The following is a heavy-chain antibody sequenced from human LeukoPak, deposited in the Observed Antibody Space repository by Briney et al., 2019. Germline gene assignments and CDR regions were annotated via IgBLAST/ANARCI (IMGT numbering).Heavy chain of an antibody. CDR1: GFTFNNYA. Sequence: GGSLRLSCAAPGFTFNNYAMDWVRQAPGKGLEWVSVISGSGGTTYYADSVKGRFTISRDSSKNMLYLQMNSLRAEDTAVYYCAKVSGGGLYYDGMDVWGQGTTVTVSS. CDR2: ISGSGGTT. J-gene: IGHJ6*02. V-gene: IGHV3-23*01. CDR3: AKVSGGGLYYDGMDV. D-gene: IGHD1-14*01.